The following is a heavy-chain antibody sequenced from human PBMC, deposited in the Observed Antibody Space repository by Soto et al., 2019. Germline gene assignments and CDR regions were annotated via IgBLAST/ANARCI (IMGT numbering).Heavy chain of an antibody. J-gene: IGHJ6*02. V-gene: IGHV4-59*02. CDR3: ARGRRSPTVYYGLDV. Sequence: QVQLQESGPGLVKPSETLSLTCSVSDDSVSSYYWSWIRQPPGKGLEWIGYVYYDGSTNYNPSLETRVTISIDTSKNQVSLKLNSVTAADTAVYHCARGRRSPTVYYGLDVWGQGTTVAVSS. D-gene: IGHD1-26*01. CDR2: VYYDGST. CDR1: DDSVSSYY.